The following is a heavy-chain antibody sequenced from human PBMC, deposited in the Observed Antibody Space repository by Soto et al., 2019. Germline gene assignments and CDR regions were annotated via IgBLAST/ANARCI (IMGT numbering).Heavy chain of an antibody. Sequence: PGGSLRLSCAASGFTFSSYGMHWVRQAPGKGLEWVAVIWYDGSNKYYADSVKGRFTISRDNSKNTLYLQMNSLRAEDTAVYYCARAPRGYYLYYFDYWGQGTLVTVLL. V-gene: IGHV3-33*01. D-gene: IGHD3-22*01. J-gene: IGHJ4*02. CDR2: IWYDGSNK. CDR3: ARAPRGYYLYYFDY. CDR1: GFTFSSYG.